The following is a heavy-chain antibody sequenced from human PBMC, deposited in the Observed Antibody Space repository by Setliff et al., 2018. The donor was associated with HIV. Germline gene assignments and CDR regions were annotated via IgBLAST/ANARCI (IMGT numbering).Heavy chain of an antibody. J-gene: IGHJ3*02. V-gene: IGHV4-30-4*08. D-gene: IGHD3-16*01. CDR1: GGSFSDYY. CDR2: ISYSGTA. CDR3: ARDRGGATRTGSFDI. Sequence: SETLSLTCAVYGGSFSDYYWSWIRQPPGKGLEWIGYISYSGTAYYNPSLKSRVTISLHTSKRQVSLKLSSLTATDTAVYYCARDRGGATRTGSFDIWGQGTMVTVSS.